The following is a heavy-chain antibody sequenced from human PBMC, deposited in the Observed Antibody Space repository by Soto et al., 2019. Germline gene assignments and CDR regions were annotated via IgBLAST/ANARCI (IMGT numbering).Heavy chain of an antibody. Sequence: PSEILSLTCAVSGGSISRGGYSWSWIRQPPGKGLNYIGYIYHSGSTYYNPSLKSRVTISVDRSKNQFSLKLSSVTAADTAVYYCLTQGFGPLHGLVDVWGQGTTVPVSS. V-gene: IGHV4-30-2*01. CDR3: LTQGFGPLHGLVDV. D-gene: IGHD3-10*01. CDR1: GGSISRGGYS. J-gene: IGHJ6*02. CDR2: IYHSGST.